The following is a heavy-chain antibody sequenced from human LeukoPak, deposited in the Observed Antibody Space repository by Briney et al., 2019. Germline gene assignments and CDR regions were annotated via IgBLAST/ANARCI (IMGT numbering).Heavy chain of an antibody. V-gene: IGHV3-21*04. CDR3: AKRGITHYLDY. Sequence: GGSLRLSCAASGFTFSSYSMNWVRQAPGKGLEWVSSISSSSYIYYADSVKGRFTISRDNSRNTVSLLMNSLRAGDTAIYYCAKRGITHYLDYWGQGALVTVSS. CDR1: GFTFSSYS. J-gene: IGHJ4*02. CDR2: ISSSSYI. D-gene: IGHD3-10*01.